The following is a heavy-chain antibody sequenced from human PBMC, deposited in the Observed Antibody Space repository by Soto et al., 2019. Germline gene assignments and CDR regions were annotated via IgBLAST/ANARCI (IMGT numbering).Heavy chain of an antibody. V-gene: IGHV3-15*07. Sequence: EVHLVESGGGLVKPGGSLRLSCAASGFTFSNAWINWVRQTPGRGLEWVGCVKSKNDGGTTDFAAPVKDRFAISRDDSKNLVYLEINSLPTEAPAMYYRTTDSYTTTIPVRFDYWGHGPLVTVSS. CDR3: TTDSYTTTIPVRFDY. CDR2: VKSKNDGGTT. J-gene: IGHJ4*01. D-gene: IGHD1-26*01. CDR1: GFTFSNAW.